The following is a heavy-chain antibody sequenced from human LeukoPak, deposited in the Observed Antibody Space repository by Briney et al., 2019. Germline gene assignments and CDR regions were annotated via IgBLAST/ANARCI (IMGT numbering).Heavy chain of an antibody. Sequence: SETLSLTCTVSGGSISTYYWNWIRQPPGKGLEWLGYISNTGTTIYNPSLKGRVTISVDTSKNQFSLKLSSVTAADTAVYYCARGKRSYGRKTDAFDIWGQGTMVTVSS. CDR2: ISNTGTT. D-gene: IGHD5-18*01. CDR1: GGSISTYY. CDR3: ARGKRSYGRKTDAFDI. V-gene: IGHV4-59*01. J-gene: IGHJ3*02.